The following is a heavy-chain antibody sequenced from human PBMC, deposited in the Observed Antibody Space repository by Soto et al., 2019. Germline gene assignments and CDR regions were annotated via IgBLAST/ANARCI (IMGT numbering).Heavy chain of an antibody. CDR1: GLTFSSFP. D-gene: IGHD3-10*01. CDR2: ISINGVRT. CDR3: EKENTGFSLFDF. J-gene: IGHJ4*02. Sequence: EVQLLESGGGLVQPGGSLRLSCAASGLTFSSFPMSWVRQAPGKGLEWVSGISINGVRTYYIDSVKGRFTISRDDSENTLYLQMSSLRAEDTALYYCEKENTGFSLFDFWGQGTLVTVSS. V-gene: IGHV3-23*01.